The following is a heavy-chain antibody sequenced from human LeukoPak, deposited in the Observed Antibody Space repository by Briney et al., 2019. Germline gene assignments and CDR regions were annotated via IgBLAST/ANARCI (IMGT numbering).Heavy chain of an antibody. D-gene: IGHD2-2*01. J-gene: IGHJ4*02. CDR1: GGTFSSYA. Sequence: GSSVKVSCKASGGTFSSYAISWVRQAPGQGLEWMGGIIPILGTANYAQNFQGRVTITADESTSTAYMELSSLRSEDTAVYYCARVQYQLLQGLDYWGQGTLVTVSS. V-gene: IGHV1-69*01. CDR2: IIPILGTA. CDR3: ARVQYQLLQGLDY.